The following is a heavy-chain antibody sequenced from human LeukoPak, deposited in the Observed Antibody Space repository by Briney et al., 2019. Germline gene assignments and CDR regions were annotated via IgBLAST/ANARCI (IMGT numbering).Heavy chain of an antibody. Sequence: SVKVSCKASGGTFSSYAISWVRQAPGQGLEWMGGIIPIFGTANYAQKFQGRVTITADKSTSTAFMELSSLRSEDTAVYYCARDMEAAAFLSLDPWGQGTLVTVSS. CDR2: IIPIFGTA. D-gene: IGHD6-13*01. V-gene: IGHV1-69*06. J-gene: IGHJ5*02. CDR3: ARDMEAAAFLSLDP. CDR1: GGTFSSYA.